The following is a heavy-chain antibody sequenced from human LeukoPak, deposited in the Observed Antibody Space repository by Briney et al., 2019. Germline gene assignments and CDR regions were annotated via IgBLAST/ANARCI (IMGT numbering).Heavy chain of an antibody. CDR2: IYYSGST. D-gene: IGHD3-16*02. V-gene: IGHV4-30-4*01. Sequence: SQTLSLTCTVSGGSISSGDYYWSWIRQPPGNGLEWIGYIYYSGSTYYNPSPKSRFTISGDTSKNQFSLKLSSVTATDTAVYCSARSYDYVWGSYRSNWFDPWGQGTLVTVSS. CDR3: ARSYDYVWGSYRSNWFDP. J-gene: IGHJ5*02. CDR1: GGSISSGDYY.